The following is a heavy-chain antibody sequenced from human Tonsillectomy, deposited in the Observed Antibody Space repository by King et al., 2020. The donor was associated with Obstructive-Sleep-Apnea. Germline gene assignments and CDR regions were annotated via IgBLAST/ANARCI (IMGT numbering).Heavy chain of an antibody. CDR3: ARRGYYGSGSLPYNGLDP. J-gene: IGHJ5*02. CDR2: INHSGST. Sequence: VQLQQWGAGLLKPSETLSLTCAVYGGSFSGYYWSWIRQPPGKGLEWIGEINHSGSTNYNPSLKSRVTISVDPSKNQFSLELSSLTAADTAVYYCARRGYYGSGSLPYNGLDPWGQGTLVTVSS. D-gene: IGHD3-10*01. CDR1: GGSFSGYY. V-gene: IGHV4-34*01.